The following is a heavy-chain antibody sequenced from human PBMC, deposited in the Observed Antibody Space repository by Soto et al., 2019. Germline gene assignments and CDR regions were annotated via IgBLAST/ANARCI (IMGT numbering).Heavy chain of an antibody. CDR2: ISYDGSSN. CDR3: ARDTWIVATTRPSYYGMDV. D-gene: IGHD5-12*01. V-gene: IGHV3-30-3*01. Sequence: QVQLVESGGGVVQPGRSLRLSCAASGFTFSGYAMHWVRQAPGKGLEWVAVISYDGSSNYYADSVKGRFTISRDNSKNTLYLQMNSLRAEDTAVYFCARDTWIVATTRPSYYGMDVW. J-gene: IGHJ6*01. CDR1: GFTFSGYA.